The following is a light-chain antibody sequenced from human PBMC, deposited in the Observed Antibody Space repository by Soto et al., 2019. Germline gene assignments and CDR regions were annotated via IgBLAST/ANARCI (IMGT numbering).Light chain of an antibody. J-gene: IGLJ1*01. CDR3: AAWDDSLNGLYV. Sequence: QSVLTQPPSASGTPGQRLTISCSGGSSNIGSNAVTWYRQLPGTAPKLLIYSNNQRPSGVPDRFSGSKSGTSASLAISGLQSDDEADYYCAAWDDSLNGLYVFGSGTKVTVL. CDR2: SNN. V-gene: IGLV1-44*01. CDR1: SSNIGSNA.